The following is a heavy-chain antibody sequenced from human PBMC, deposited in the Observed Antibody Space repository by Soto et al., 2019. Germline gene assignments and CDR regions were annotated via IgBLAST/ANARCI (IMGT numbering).Heavy chain of an antibody. D-gene: IGHD2-21*02. CDR3: ARGGVVVVTALYYFDY. CDR2: ISYDGSNK. J-gene: IGHJ4*02. Sequence: GGSLILSCAASGFTFSSYAMHWVRQAPGKGLEWVAVISYDGSNKYYADSVKGRFTISRDNSKNTLYLQMNSLRAEDTAVYYCARGGVVVVTALYYFDYWGQGTLVTVSS. CDR1: GFTFSSYA. V-gene: IGHV3-30*04.